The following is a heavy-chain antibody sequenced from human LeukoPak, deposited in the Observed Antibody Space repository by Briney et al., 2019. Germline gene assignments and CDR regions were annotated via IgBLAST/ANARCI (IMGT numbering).Heavy chain of an antibody. CDR3: ASYYYDSSGYWL. CDR1: GGSFSGYY. Sequence: SETLSLTCAVYGGSFSGYYWSWIRQPPGKGLEWIGEINHSGSTNYNPSLKSRVTISVDTSKNQFSLKLSSVTAADTAVYYCASYYYDSSGYWLWGQGTLVTVSS. J-gene: IGHJ4*02. V-gene: IGHV4-34*01. CDR2: INHSGST. D-gene: IGHD3-22*01.